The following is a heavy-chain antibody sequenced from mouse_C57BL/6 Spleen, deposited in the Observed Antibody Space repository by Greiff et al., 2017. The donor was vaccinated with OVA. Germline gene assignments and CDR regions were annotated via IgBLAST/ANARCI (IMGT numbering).Heavy chain of an antibody. Sequence: EVKLVESGGGLVKPGGSLKLSCAASGFTFSDYGMHWVRQAPEKGLEWVAYISSGSSTIYYADTVKGRFTISRDNAKNTLFLQMTSLRSEDTAMYYCARPTAKGGAMDYWGQGTSVTVSS. CDR3: ARPTAKGGAMDY. D-gene: IGHD1-2*01. CDR2: ISSGSSTI. V-gene: IGHV5-17*01. J-gene: IGHJ4*01. CDR1: GFTFSDYG.